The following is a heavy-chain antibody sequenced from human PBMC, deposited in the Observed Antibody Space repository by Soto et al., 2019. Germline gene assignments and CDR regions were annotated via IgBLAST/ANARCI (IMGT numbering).Heavy chain of an antibody. D-gene: IGHD3-16*01. CDR2: IYHSGST. CDR1: GDSISRGGYY. Sequence: QVQLQESGPEFLKPSQTLSRTCTVSGDSISRGGYYYKWIRQIPGKGMEWIGYIYHSGSTNYNPSLKSRVTISVDTSKNQLSLELRSVTAADTAVYYCVRDGAGGSGLGWFDPWGQGTLVTVSS. V-gene: IGHV4-31*03. J-gene: IGHJ5*01. CDR3: VRDGAGGSGLGWFDP.